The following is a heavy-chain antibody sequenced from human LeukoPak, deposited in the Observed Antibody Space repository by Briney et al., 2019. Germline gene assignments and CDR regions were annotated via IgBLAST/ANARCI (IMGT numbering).Heavy chain of an antibody. V-gene: IGHV3-7*01. D-gene: IGHD2-15*01. CDR2: IKEDGSEK. CDR1: KFTFSKYW. Sequence: GGSLRLSCAASKFTFSKYWMSWVRQAPGKGLEWVADIKEDGSEKYYVDSVKGRFTISRQNAENSLFLQMNSLRAEDTAVYYCARHRSGGSQDDAFDIWGQGTMVTVSS. CDR3: ARHRSGGSQDDAFDI. J-gene: IGHJ3*02.